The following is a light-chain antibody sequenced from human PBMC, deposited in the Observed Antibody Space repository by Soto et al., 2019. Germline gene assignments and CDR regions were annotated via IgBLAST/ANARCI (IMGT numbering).Light chain of an antibody. V-gene: IGLV2-14*01. CDR2: DVS. CDR3: SSYTSSSTVI. CDR1: SSDVGGYNY. J-gene: IGLJ2*01. Sequence: QSALTQPASVSGSPGQSITISCTGTSSDVGGYNYVSWYQQHPGKAPKLMIYDVSNRSSGVSNRFSGSKSGNTASLTISGLQAEYEADYYCSSYTSSSTVIFGGGTKVTVL.